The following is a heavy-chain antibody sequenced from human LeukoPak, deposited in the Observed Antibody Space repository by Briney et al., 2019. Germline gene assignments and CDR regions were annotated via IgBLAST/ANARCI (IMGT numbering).Heavy chain of an antibody. CDR1: GFTFSNYA. CDR2: ISAYGDSK. V-gene: IGHV3-23*01. Sequence: GGSLRISCAASGFTFSNYATSWVRQAPGKGLEWVSGISAYGDSKYYANSVNGRFTISRDNSKNTLYLQMNSLRAEDTAVYYCAKARTDMFSLSWFDYWGQGTLVTVSS. CDR3: AKARTDMFSLSWFDY. D-gene: IGHD3-10*02. J-gene: IGHJ4*02.